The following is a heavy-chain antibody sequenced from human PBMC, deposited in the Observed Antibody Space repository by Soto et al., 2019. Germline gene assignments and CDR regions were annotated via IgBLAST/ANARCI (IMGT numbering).Heavy chain of an antibody. Sequence: GESLKISCQGSGYSFTTYWITWVRQMPGKGLEWMGRIDPSNSYTKYSPSFQGHVTISVDKSISTAYLQWSSLKASDTAMYFCARRCSTTTCSSYYSYYYGMDVWGQGTTVTVSS. CDR2: IDPSNSYT. J-gene: IGHJ6*02. CDR1: GYSFTTYW. CDR3: ARRCSTTTCSSYYSYYYGMDV. D-gene: IGHD2-2*01. V-gene: IGHV5-10-1*01.